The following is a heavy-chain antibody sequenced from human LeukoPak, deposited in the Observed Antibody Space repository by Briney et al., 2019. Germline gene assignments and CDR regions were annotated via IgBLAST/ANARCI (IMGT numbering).Heavy chain of an antibody. V-gene: IGHV4-39*01. CDR1: GGSISSSSYY. CDR3: ARRRVYFGSSGYYMDV. Sequence: PSGTLSLTCTVSGGSISSSSYYWGWIRQPPGKGLEWIGSIYYSGSTYYNPSLKSRVTISVDTSKNQFSLKLSSVTAADTAVYYCARRRVYFGSSGYYMDVWGKGTTVTISS. CDR2: IYYSGST. D-gene: IGHD2-8*01. J-gene: IGHJ6*03.